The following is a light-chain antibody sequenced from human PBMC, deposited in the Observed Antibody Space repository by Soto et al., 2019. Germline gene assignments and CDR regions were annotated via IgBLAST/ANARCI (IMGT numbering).Light chain of an antibody. V-gene: IGLV1-40*01. CDR1: SSNIGAGYD. J-gene: IGLJ3*02. CDR3: QSYDSSLVGWV. CDR2: GNS. Sequence: QSVLTQPPSVSGAPGQRVTISCTGSSSNIGAGYDVHWYQQLPGTAPKLLISGNSNRPSGVPDRFSGSKSGPSASLAITGLHAEDEADYYRQSYDSSLVGWVFGGGTNLTVL.